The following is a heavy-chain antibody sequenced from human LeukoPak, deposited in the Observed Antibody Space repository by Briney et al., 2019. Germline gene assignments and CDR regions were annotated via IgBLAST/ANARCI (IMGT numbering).Heavy chain of an antibody. CDR3: ARDPSIYCSGGSCYPGY. D-gene: IGHD2-15*01. CDR2: ISAYNGNT. CDR1: GYTFTSYG. Sequence: ASVKVSCKASGYTFTSYGISWVRQAPGQGLEWMGWISAYNGNTNYAQKLQGRVTMNTDTSTSTAYMELRSLRSDDTAVYYCARDPSIYCSGGSCYPGYWGQGTLVTVSS. J-gene: IGHJ4*02. V-gene: IGHV1-18*01.